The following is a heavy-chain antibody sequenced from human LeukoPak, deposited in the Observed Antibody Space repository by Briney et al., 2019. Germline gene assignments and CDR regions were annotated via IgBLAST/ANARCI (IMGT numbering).Heavy chain of an antibody. CDR3: ARSGRRSYDILTGGHRGRFDP. CDR1: GGSISSGSYY. CDR2: IYTSGST. D-gene: IGHD3-9*01. J-gene: IGHJ5*02. V-gene: IGHV4-61*02. Sequence: PSQTLSLTCTVSGGSISSGSYYWSWIRQPAGKGLEWIGRIYTSGSTNYNPSLKSRVTISVDTSKNQFSLKLSSVTAADTAMYYCARSGRRSYDILTGGHRGRFDPWGQGTLVIVSS.